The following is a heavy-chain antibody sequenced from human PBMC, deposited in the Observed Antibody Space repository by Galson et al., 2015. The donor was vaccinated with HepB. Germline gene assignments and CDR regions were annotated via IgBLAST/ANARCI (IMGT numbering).Heavy chain of an antibody. Sequence: SVKVSCKASNYTFTSYGISWVRQAPGQGLEWMGWMSTYNGQTNYAHKLQDRVTMTADKSTNTAYMELRSLRFDDTAMYYCARTGSSWYHYYYGMDVWGQGTTVTVSS. CDR3: ARTGSSWYHYYYGMDV. V-gene: IGHV1-18*04. CDR1: NYTFTSYG. J-gene: IGHJ6*02. CDR2: MSTYNGQT. D-gene: IGHD6-13*01.